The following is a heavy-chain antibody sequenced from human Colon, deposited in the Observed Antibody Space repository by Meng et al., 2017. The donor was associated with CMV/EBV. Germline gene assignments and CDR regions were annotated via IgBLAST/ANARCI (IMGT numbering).Heavy chain of an antibody. J-gene: IGHJ6*02. CDR3: ARETRRQGEDHYFGMDV. CDR1: DYTFTNYG. Sequence: ASVKVSCKASDYTFTNYGISWVRQAPGQGLEWMGWMSTFNGNTYYAQKFQGRLTMTRDTSTDTAYMDLRSLRFDDTAMYYCARETRRQGEDHYFGMDVWGQGTTVTV. CDR2: MSTFNGNT. V-gene: IGHV1-18*01. D-gene: IGHD2-21*01.